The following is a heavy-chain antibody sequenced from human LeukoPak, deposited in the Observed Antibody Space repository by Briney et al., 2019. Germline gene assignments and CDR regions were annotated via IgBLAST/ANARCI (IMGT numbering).Heavy chain of an antibody. CDR3: AKGSLTIWYAFDI. D-gene: IGHD2-8*02. Sequence: GRSLRLSCAASGFTFSSYVMHWVRQAPGKGLEWVAVISYDGSTKYYADSVKGRFTISRDSSKNTLYLQMNSLRAEDTAVYYCAKGSLTIWYAFDIWGQGTMVTASS. V-gene: IGHV3-30*18. CDR2: ISYDGSTK. CDR1: GFTFSSYV. J-gene: IGHJ3*02.